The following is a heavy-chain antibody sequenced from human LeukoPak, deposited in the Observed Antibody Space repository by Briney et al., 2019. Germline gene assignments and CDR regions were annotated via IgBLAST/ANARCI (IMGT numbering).Heavy chain of an antibody. Sequence: GASVKVSCKASGYTFTSYYMHWVRQAPGQGLEWMGIISPSGVITSYAQKFRGRVTMTRDTSTSTVYMELSSLRSEDTAVYYCARDFTRSGFWSGYYAFDIWGQGTMVTVSS. CDR2: ISPSGVIT. J-gene: IGHJ3*02. D-gene: IGHD3-3*01. V-gene: IGHV1-46*01. CDR1: GYTFTSYY. CDR3: ARDFTRSGFWSGYYAFDI.